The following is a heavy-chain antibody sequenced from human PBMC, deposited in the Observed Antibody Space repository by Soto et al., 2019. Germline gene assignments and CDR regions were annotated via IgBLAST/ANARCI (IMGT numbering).Heavy chain of an antibody. CDR1: GFTFKMSW. J-gene: IGHJ4*02. Sequence: CGCLRFSCAASGFTFKMSWMHWVCQVTGKGPVRVARLYNDGTYADYADSVKGRFTLSRDNARATLYLHMNDFIAQDLSLYHCTRGPRATSAGTSAHWGQGTLVAFST. CDR3: TRGPRATSAGTSAH. V-gene: IGHV3-74*01. CDR2: LYNDGTYA. D-gene: IGHD6-13*01.